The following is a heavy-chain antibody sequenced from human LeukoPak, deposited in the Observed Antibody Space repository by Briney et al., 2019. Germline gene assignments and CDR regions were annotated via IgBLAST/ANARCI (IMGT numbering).Heavy chain of an antibody. V-gene: IGHV3-7*01. CDR3: ARSGSSGWYECDS. D-gene: IGHD6-19*01. CDR2: IKQDGSEK. J-gene: IGHJ5*01. Sequence: PGGSPRLSCAASGFSFSNYWMTWVRQAPGKGLEWVATIKQDGSEKYYVDSVKGRFTMSKDNAKNSLYLQMNSLRAEDTAVYYCARSGSSGWYECDSWGQGTLVTVSS. CDR1: GFSFSNYW.